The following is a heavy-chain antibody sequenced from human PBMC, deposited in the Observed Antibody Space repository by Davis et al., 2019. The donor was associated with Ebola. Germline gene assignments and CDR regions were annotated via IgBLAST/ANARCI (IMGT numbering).Heavy chain of an antibody. Sequence: SETLSLTCTVSGGSISSYYWSWIRQPPGKGLEWIGYIYYSGSTNYNPSLKSRVSISIDTSKNQFSLKLISVTAADTAVYYCARTGITSYLYYYMDVWGKGTTVTVS. CDR3: ARTGITSYLYYYMDV. J-gene: IGHJ6*03. CDR1: GGSISSYY. D-gene: IGHD1-7*01. V-gene: IGHV4-59*12. CDR2: IYYSGST.